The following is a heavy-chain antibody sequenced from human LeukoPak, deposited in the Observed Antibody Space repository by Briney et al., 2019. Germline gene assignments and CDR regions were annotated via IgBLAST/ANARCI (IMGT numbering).Heavy chain of an antibody. V-gene: IGHV1-2*02. J-gene: IGHJ4*02. CDR1: GCTFTGYY. Sequence: ASVKVSCKASGCTFTGYYMHWVRQAPGQGLEWMGWINPNSGGTNYAQKFQGRVTMTRDTSISTAYMELSRLRSDDTAVYYCARGTWIGEFGMFDYWGQGTLVTVSS. D-gene: IGHD5-12*01. CDR2: INPNSGGT. CDR3: ARGTWIGEFGMFDY.